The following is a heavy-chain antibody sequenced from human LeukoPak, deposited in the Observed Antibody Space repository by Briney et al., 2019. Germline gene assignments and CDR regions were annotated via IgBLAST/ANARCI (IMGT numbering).Heavy chain of an antibody. CDR3: ASAYCGGDCTPYWYFDL. CDR1: GGSTSSGDYY. Sequence: SETLSLTCTVSGGSTSSGDYYWSWIRQPPGKGLEWIGYIYYIGNTFYNPSLKSRVTISVDTSKNQFSLKLSSVTAADTAVYYCASAYCGGDCTPYWYFDLWGRGTLVTVSS. D-gene: IGHD2-21*02. CDR2: IYYIGNT. J-gene: IGHJ2*01. V-gene: IGHV4-30-4*01.